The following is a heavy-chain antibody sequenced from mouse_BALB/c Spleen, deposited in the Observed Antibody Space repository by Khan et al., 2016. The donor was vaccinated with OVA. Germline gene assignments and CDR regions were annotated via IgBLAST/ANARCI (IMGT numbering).Heavy chain of an antibody. CDR3: ASANYYPRSHSAMDY. J-gene: IGHJ4*01. CDR1: GYTFTSYW. V-gene: IGHV1S41*01. D-gene: IGHD1-1*01. CDR2: ISPGSDNT. Sequence: DLVKPGASVKLSCKASGYTFTSYWMNWIKQRPGQGLEWIGRISPGSDNTNYNEKFKDKATLNVETSSSKAYMQLSSLSSEDSAVYFCASANYYPRSHSAMDYWGHCTSVTASS.